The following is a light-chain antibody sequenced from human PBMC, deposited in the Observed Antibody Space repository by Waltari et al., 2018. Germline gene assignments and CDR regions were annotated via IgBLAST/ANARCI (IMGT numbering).Light chain of an antibody. J-gene: IGKJ2*01. CDR3: QQYNNWPPRYT. CDR2: GTS. Sequence: EIVMTQSPATLSVSPGERATLSCRASQSVSDNVIWYQQKPGQAPRLLIYGTSTRATGIPARFSGSVSGTVFTLTISSLQSEDSAVYYCQQYNNWPPRYTFGQGTKLEIK. V-gene: IGKV3-15*01. CDR1: QSVSDN.